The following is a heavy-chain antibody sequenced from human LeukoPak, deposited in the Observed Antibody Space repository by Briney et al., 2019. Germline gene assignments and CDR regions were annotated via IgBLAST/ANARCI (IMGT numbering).Heavy chain of an antibody. V-gene: IGHV1-2*02. Sequence: GASVKVSCKASGYTFTGYYMHWVRQAPGQGLEWMGWINPNSGGTNYAQKFQGRVTMTRDTSISTAYMELSRLRSDDTAVYYCARARRTRPLTRFDPWGQGTLVTVSS. D-gene: IGHD1-1*01. CDR1: GYTFTGYY. CDR2: INPNSGGT. J-gene: IGHJ5*02. CDR3: ARARRTRPLTRFDP.